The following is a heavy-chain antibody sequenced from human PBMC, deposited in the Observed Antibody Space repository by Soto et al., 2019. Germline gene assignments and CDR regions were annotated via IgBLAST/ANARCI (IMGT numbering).Heavy chain of an antibody. D-gene: IGHD2-15*01. J-gene: IGHJ4*02. CDR3: ARDSRYCSGGSCAEEGPNDY. V-gene: IGHV1-2*04. CDR1: GYTFTGYY. Sequence: ASVKVSCKASGYTFTGYYMHWVRQAPGQGLEWMGWINPNSGGTNYAQKFQGWVTMTRDTSISTAYMELSRLRSDDTAVYYCARDSRYCSGGSCAEEGPNDYWGQGTLVTVSS. CDR2: INPNSGGT.